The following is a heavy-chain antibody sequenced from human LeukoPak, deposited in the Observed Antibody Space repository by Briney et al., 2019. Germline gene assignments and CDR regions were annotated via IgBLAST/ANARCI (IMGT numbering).Heavy chain of an antibody. D-gene: IGHD6-13*01. CDR1: GGSISSGGYS. Sequence: SETLSLTCAVSGGSISSGGYSWSWIRQPPGKGLEWIGYIYHSGSTYYNPSLKSRVTISVDTSKNQFSLKLSSVTAADTAVYYCARVGSLIAAAGNPGPPRQPHLFDYWGQGTLVTVSS. CDR2: IYHSGST. CDR3: ARVGSLIAAAGNPGPPRQPHLFDY. V-gene: IGHV4-30-2*01. J-gene: IGHJ4*02.